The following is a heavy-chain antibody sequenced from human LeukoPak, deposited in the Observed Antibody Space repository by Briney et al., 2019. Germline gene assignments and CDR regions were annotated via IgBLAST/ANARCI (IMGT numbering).Heavy chain of an antibody. Sequence: PGGSLRLSFAASGFTFSSYAMSWVRQAPGKGLEWVSAISGSGGSTYYADSVKGRFTISRDNSENTLYLQMNSLRAEDTAVYYCAKDGIAVAGYNWFDPWGQGTLVTVSS. CDR1: GFTFSSYA. J-gene: IGHJ5*02. CDR2: ISGSGGST. D-gene: IGHD6-19*01. V-gene: IGHV3-23*01. CDR3: AKDGIAVAGYNWFDP.